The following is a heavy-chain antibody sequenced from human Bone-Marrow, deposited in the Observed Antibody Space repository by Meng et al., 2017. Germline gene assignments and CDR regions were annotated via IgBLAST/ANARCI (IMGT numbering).Heavy chain of an antibody. J-gene: IGHJ4*02. CDR2: ISYDGSNK. CDR1: GFTFSSYA. CDR3: ARDRVPWVTTGGYFDY. Sequence: GGSLRLSCAASGFTFSSYAMHWVRQAPGKGLEWVAVISYDGSNKYYADSVKGRFTISRDNSKNTLYLQMNSLRAEDTAVYYCARDRVPWVTTGGYFDYWGQGTLVTVSS. D-gene: IGHD4-17*01. V-gene: IGHV3-30*07.